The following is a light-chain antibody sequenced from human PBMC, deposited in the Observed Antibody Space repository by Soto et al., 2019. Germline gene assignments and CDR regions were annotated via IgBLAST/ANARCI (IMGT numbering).Light chain of an antibody. CDR2: EVT. CDR1: SSDVGGYNF. J-gene: IGLJ1*01. Sequence: QSALTQTPSASGSPGQSVTISCTGTSSDVGGYNFVSWYQQHPGKAPKLIIYEVTKRPSGVPVRFSGSKSGNAASLTVSGLQPEDEADYYCSSFKGTNSFVFGTGTKLTVL. CDR3: SSFKGTNSFV. V-gene: IGLV2-8*01.